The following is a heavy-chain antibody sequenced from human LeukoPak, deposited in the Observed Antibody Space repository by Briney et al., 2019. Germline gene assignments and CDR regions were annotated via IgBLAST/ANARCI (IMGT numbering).Heavy chain of an antibody. CDR1: GYTFTGYY. V-gene: IGHV1-2*02. CDR3: ARENQNYFDY. J-gene: IGHJ4*02. Sequence: GASVKVSCKTSGYTFTGYYMHWVRQAPGQGLEWMGWIVPANGDTNYAQKFQGRVTMTRDTSISTAFMELSRLTSDDTAIYYCARENQNYFDYWGQGTLVTVSS. CDR2: IVPANGDT.